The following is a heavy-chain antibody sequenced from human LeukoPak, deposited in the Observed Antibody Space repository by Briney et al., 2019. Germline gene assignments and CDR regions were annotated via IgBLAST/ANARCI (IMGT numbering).Heavy chain of an antibody. Sequence: GGSLRLSCAASGFTFSDYYMSWIRQAPGKGLEWVSYISSSGSTIYYADSVKGRFTISRDNSKNTLSLQMNSLRAEDTAVYYCAKGPPSRITARAPYYFYYMDVWGQGTTVTVSS. CDR1: GFTFSDYY. J-gene: IGHJ6*03. CDR3: AKGPPSRITARAPYYFYYMDV. D-gene: IGHD6-13*01. V-gene: IGHV3-11*01. CDR2: ISSSGSTI.